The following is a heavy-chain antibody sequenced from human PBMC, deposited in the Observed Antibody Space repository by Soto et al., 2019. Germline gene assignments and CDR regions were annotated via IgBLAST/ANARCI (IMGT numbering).Heavy chain of an antibody. V-gene: IGHV1-18*01. J-gene: IGHJ4*02. CDR3: ARGSELSRDGYNYDDGVDLFDY. D-gene: IGHD5-12*01. CDR2: ISAYNGNT. CDR1: GYTFTSYG. Sequence: ASVKVSCKASGYTFTSYGISWVRQAPGQGLEWMGWISAYNGNTNYAQKLQGRVTMTTDTSTSTAYMELRSLRSDDTAVYYCARGSELSRDGYNYDDGVDLFDYWGQGTLVTVSS.